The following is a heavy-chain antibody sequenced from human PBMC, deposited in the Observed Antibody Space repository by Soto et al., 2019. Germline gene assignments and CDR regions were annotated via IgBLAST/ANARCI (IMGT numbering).Heavy chain of an antibody. CDR1: GGTFSSYA. CDR3: ARSQYNWNDADY. V-gene: IGHV1-69*13. D-gene: IGHD1-20*01. J-gene: IGHJ4*02. CDR2: IIPIFGTA. Sequence: GASVKVSCKASGGTFSSYAISWVRQAPGQGLGWMGGIIPIFGTANYAQKFQGRVTITADESTSTAYMELSSLRSEDTAVYYCARSQYNWNDADYWGQGTLVTVSS.